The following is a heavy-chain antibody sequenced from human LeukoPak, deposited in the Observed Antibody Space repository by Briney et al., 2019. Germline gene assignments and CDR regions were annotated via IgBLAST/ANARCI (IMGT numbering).Heavy chain of an antibody. Sequence: PSDTLSLTCTLSARSISSSYWSWTRQPPGKGLEWIGYIYYSGTSEYKPSLESRVNISVDRSKNQFSLNRGSVTAADTAVYYCATTPGGYCSGGSCYDWYFDLWGRGTLVTVSS. CDR2: IYYSGTS. D-gene: IGHD2-15*01. CDR3: ATTPGGYCSGGSCYDWYFDL. CDR1: ARSISSSY. J-gene: IGHJ2*01. V-gene: IGHV4-59*07.